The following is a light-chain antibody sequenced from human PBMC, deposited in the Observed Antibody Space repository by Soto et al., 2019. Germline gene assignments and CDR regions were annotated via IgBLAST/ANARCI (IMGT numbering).Light chain of an antibody. Sequence: DIQMTQSPSSLSAPVGDRVPITCRASQSISTYLNWFQQKPGKAPKLLIYAASSLQSGVPSRFSGSGSGTYFTLTISSLQPEDFATDDCQLSDSTRTFGQGTKVDIK. CDR1: QSISTY. V-gene: IGKV1-39*01. CDR3: QLSDSTRT. CDR2: AAS. J-gene: IGKJ1*01.